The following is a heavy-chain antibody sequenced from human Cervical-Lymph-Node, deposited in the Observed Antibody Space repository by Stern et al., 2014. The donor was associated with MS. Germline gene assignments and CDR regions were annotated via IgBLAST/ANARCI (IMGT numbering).Heavy chain of an antibody. J-gene: IGHJ4*02. CDR3: ARDDLGGAFDY. V-gene: IGHV1-18*01. Sequence: QVQLVQSGPEVKKPGASVKVSCKASGYTFTDYGVHWVRQAPAQGLEWMGWISSYNGNTNYAQKFQDRVTMTVDTSTDTAYMEMRSLTSDDTAVYYCARDDLGGAFDYWGQGALVTVSS. CDR2: ISSYNGNT. CDR1: GYTFTDYG.